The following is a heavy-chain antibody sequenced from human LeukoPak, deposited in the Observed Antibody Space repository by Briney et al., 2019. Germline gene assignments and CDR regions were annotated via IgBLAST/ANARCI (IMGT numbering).Heavy chain of an antibody. D-gene: IGHD3-9*01. CDR1: GFSFSSYE. V-gene: IGHV3-48*03. CDR2: LISSGSTI. CDR3: ARAGDILTGYSIYFDY. Sequence: GGSLRLSCAASGFSFSSYEMNWVRQAPGKGLEWVSYLISSGSTIYYADSVKGRFTISRDNAKNSLYLQMNSLRAEGTAVYYCARAGDILTGYSIYFDYWGQGTLVTVSS. J-gene: IGHJ4*02.